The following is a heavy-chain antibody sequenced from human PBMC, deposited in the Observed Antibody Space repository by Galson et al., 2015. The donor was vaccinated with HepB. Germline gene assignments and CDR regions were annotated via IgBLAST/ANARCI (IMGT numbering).Heavy chain of an antibody. D-gene: IGHD2-2*01. CDR3: ARSSLIVVVPAAGMYYFDY. V-gene: IGHV1-3*01. CDR1: GYTFTSYA. Sequence: SVKVSCKASGYTFTSYAMHWVRQAPGQRLEWMGWINAGNGNTKYSQKFQGRVTITRDTSASTAYMELSSLRSEDTAVYYCARSSLIVVVPAAGMYYFDYWGQGTLVTVSS. CDR2: INAGNGNT. J-gene: IGHJ4*02.